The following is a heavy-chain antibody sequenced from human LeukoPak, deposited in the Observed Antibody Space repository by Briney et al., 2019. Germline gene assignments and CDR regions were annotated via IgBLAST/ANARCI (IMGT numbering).Heavy chain of an antibody. Sequence: GGSLRLSCAASGFTFSSYAMHWVRQAPGKGLEWVAVISYDGSNKYYADSVKGRFTISRDNSKNTLYLQMNSLRAEDTAVYYCARDRTVTIFGVVRPRGYFDYWGQGTLVTVSS. CDR1: GFTFSSYA. V-gene: IGHV3-30-3*01. J-gene: IGHJ4*02. CDR3: ARDRTVTIFGVVRPRGYFDY. CDR2: ISYDGSNK. D-gene: IGHD3-3*01.